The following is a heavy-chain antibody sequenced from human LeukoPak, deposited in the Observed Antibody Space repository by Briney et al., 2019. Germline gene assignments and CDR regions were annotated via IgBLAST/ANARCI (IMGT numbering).Heavy chain of an antibody. Sequence: GGSLRLSCAASGFTFSSYAMSWVRQAPGKGLEWVSAISGSGGSTYYADSVKGRFTISRDNSENTLYLQMNSLRAEDTAVYYCAKDSNYDFWSGYYAYFQHWGQGTLVTVSS. V-gene: IGHV3-23*01. CDR1: GFTFSSYA. CDR3: AKDSNYDFWSGYYAYFQH. D-gene: IGHD3-3*01. CDR2: ISGSGGST. J-gene: IGHJ1*01.